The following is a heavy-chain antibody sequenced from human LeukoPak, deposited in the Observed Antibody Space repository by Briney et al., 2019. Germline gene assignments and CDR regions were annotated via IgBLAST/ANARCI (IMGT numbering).Heavy chain of an antibody. CDR3: ARAVGGRDGYKERFDP. D-gene: IGHD5-24*01. J-gene: IGHJ5*02. V-gene: IGHV1-24*01. CDR1: GYTLTELS. CDR2: FDPEDGET. Sequence: ASVKVSCKVSGYTLTELSMHWVRQAPGKGLEWMGGFDPEDGETIYAQKFQGRVTMTEDTSTDTAYMELSSLRSEDTAVYYCARAVGGRDGYKERFDPWGQGTLVTVSS.